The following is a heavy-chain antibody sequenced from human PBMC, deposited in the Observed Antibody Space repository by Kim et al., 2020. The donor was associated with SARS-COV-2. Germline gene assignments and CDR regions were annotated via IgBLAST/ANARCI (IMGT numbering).Heavy chain of an antibody. CDR2: IYYSGST. CDR1: GGSISSSSYY. D-gene: IGHD6-19*01. CDR3: ARGGSGWYLHNYGMDV. Sequence: SETLSLTCTVSGGSISSSSYYWGWIRQPPGKGLEWIGSIYYSGSTYYNPSLKSRVTISVDTSKNQFSLKLSSVTAADTAVYYCARGGSGWYLHNYGMDV. V-gene: IGHV4-39*01. J-gene: IGHJ6*01.